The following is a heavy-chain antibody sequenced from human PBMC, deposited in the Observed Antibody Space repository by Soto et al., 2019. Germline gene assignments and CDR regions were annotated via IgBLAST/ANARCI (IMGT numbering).Heavy chain of an antibody. Sequence: PSETLSLTCAVSGDSIRSSHWWSWVRQLPGKGLEWIGETFHSGSTTYNPSLRRRVTISADKSKNQFSLRLTSVIAADTAVYYCAKINGDSLFFDYWGQGALVTVSS. CDR3: AKINGDSLFFDY. CDR2: TFHSGST. V-gene: IGHV4-4*02. J-gene: IGHJ4*02. D-gene: IGHD4-17*01. CDR1: GDSIRSSHW.